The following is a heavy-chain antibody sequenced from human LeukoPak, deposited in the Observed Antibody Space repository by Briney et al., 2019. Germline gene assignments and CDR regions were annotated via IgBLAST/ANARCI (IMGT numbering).Heavy chain of an antibody. Sequence: ASVNVSCKASGYTFTSYGISWVRQAPGQGLEWMGWISAYNGNTNYAQKLQGRVTMTTDTSTSTAYMELRSLRSDDTAVYYCARDITIFGVVIRNWFDPWGQGTLVTVSS. J-gene: IGHJ5*02. CDR2: ISAYNGNT. D-gene: IGHD3-3*01. CDR3: ARDITIFGVVIRNWFDP. CDR1: GYTFTSYG. V-gene: IGHV1-18*01.